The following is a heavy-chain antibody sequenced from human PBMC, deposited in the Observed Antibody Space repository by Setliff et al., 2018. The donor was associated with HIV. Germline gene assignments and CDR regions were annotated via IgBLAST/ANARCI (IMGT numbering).Heavy chain of an antibody. V-gene: IGHV1-2*02. J-gene: IGHJ3*02. CDR1: GYTFTDYY. Sequence: ASVKVSCKASGYTFTDYYIHWVRQAPGQGLEWMGWINSASGGTKYEQNFQGRVTLTRDTSINTAYVELNSLKSDGTAVYYCARDYLHVFDIWGQGTMVTVSS. CDR2: INSASGGT. CDR3: ARDYLHVFDI.